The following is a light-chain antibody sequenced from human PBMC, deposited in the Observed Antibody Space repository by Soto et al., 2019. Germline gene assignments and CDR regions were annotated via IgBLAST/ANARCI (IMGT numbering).Light chain of an antibody. CDR3: QQSYSSPPT. V-gene: IGKV1-39*01. CDR2: AAS. CDR1: QSISNH. J-gene: IGKJ1*01. Sequence: IQMTQSPSSLSASVGDRVTITCRASQSISNHLNWYQQKPGKAPKLLIFAASSVQSGVPSRFSGSRSGPDFTLTISSLQPEDFATYYCQQSYSSPPTFGQGTKVDIK.